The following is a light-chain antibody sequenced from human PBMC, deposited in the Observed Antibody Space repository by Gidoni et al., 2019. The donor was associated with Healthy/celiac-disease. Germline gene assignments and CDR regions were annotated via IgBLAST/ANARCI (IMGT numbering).Light chain of an antibody. J-gene: IGKJ4*01. V-gene: IGKV3-11*01. CDR1: QSVSSY. Sequence: EIVLTQSPATLSLSPGERATLSCRASQSVSSYLAWYQQKPGQAPRLLIYDASNRATVIPARFSGSGSGTDFTLTISSLEPEDSAVYYCQQRSNWPLLTFGGGTKVEIK. CDR3: QQRSNWPLLT. CDR2: DAS.